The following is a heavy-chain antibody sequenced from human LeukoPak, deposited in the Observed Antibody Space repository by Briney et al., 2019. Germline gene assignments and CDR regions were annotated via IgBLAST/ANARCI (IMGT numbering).Heavy chain of an antibody. CDR2: ISSSSSYI. CDR3: ARVGINAYYYYMDV. J-gene: IGHJ6*03. V-gene: IGHV3-21*01. CDR1: GFTFSSYS. D-gene: IGHD2-15*01. Sequence: GGSLRLSCAASGFTFSSYSLNWVRQAPGKGLEWVSSISSSSSYIYYADSVKGRFTISRDNAKNSLYLQMNSLRAEDTAVYYCARVGINAYYYYMDVWGKGTTVTVSS.